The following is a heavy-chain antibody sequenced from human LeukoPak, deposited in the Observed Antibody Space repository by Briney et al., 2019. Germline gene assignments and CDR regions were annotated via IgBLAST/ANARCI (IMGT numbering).Heavy chain of an antibody. J-gene: IGHJ4*02. CDR3: ARVSVVVPAAIGGFDY. V-gene: IGHV5-51*01. CDR1: GYSFTSYW. Sequence: GESLKISCKGSGYSFTSYWIGWVRQMPGKGLEWMGIIYPGDSDTRYSPSFQGQVTISADKSISTAYLQWSSLKASDTAMYYCARVSVVVPAAIGGFDYWGQGTLVTVSS. D-gene: IGHD2-2*01. CDR2: IYPGDSDT.